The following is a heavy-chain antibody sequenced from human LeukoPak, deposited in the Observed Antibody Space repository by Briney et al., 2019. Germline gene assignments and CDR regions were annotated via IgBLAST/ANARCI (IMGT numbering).Heavy chain of an antibody. J-gene: IGHJ4*02. V-gene: IGHV3-7*01. CDR2: IKQDGSEK. D-gene: IGHD5-12*01. CDR1: GFTFSSYW. Sequence: GGSLRLSCAASGFTFSSYWMSWVRQAPGKGLEWVANIKQDGSEKYYVDSVKGRFTISRDNAKNSLYLQMSSLRAEDTAVYYCARATVVATGPLFDYWGQGTLVTVSS. CDR3: ARATVVATGPLFDY.